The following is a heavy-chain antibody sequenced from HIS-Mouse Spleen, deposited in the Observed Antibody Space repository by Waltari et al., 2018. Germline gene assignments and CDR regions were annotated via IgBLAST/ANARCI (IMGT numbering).Heavy chain of an antibody. J-gene: IGHJ4*02. V-gene: IGHV3-33*01. CDR1: GFTFSSYG. D-gene: IGHD6-6*01. CDR3: ARYSSSSGVDY. CDR2: IWYDGSNK. Sequence: QVQLVESGGGVVQPGRSLRLSWAASGFTFSSYGMHWFRQAPGKGLEWVAVIWYDGSNKYYADSVKGRFTISRDNSKNTLYLQMNSLRAEDTAVYYCARYSSSSGVDYWGQGTLVTVSS.